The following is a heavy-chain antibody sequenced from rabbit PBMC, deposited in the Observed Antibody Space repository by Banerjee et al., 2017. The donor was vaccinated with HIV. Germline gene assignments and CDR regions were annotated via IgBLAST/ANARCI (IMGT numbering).Heavy chain of an antibody. CDR2: INTGSGST. D-gene: IGHD4-1*01. Sequence: QSLEESGGDLVKPGASLTLTCTASGFTLSSYYMWWVRQAPGKGLEWIGYINTGSGSTWYASWAKGRFTSSKTSSTTVTLQMSSLTAADTATYFCARDSSGWGTTRLDLWGPGTLVTVS. CDR1: GFTLSSYY. V-gene: IGHV1S40*01. CDR3: ARDSSGWGTTRLDL. J-gene: IGHJ3*01.